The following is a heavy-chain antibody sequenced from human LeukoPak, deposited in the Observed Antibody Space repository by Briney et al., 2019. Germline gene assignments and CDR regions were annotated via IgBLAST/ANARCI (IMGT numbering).Heavy chain of an antibody. V-gene: IGHV3-66*01. CDR3: AGFSYYDSGGTCFDY. Sequence: PGGSLRLSCAASGFTVSSNYMAWVRQAPGKGLEWVSVIYSGGSTYYADSVKGRVTISRDNSKNTLHLQMNSLRAEDTAVYYCAGFSYYDSGGTCFDYWGQGTLVTVSS. J-gene: IGHJ4*02. CDR2: IYSGGST. CDR1: GFTVSSNY. D-gene: IGHD3-22*01.